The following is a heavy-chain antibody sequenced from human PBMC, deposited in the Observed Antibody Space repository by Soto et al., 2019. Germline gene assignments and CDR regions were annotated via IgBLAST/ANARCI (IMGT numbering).Heavy chain of an antibody. CDR1: GFTFSSYG. J-gene: IGHJ4*02. V-gene: IGHV3-30*18. Sequence: PGGSLRLSCAASGFTFSSYGMHWVRQAPGKGLEWVAVISYDGSTKYYADSVKGRFTISRDNSKNTLYLQMNSLRAEDTAVYYSAKDKNRRYYYDSSGSQRDYWGQGTLVTVSS. CDR3: AKDKNRRYYYDSSGSQRDY. D-gene: IGHD3-22*01. CDR2: ISYDGSTK.